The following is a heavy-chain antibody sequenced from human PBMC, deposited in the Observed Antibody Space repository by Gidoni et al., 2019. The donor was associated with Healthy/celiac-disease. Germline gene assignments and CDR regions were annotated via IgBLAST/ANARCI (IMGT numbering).Heavy chain of an antibody. V-gene: IGHV3-21*01. CDR1: GFPLGSYR. CDR2: IRSRRSYI. Sequence: EVLLVESGGGLVKPGGSLRLSCAASGFPLGSYRMNLVRQAQGKGLECVSSIRSRRSYIYYAASVKGRFTISRDNAKNSLYLQMNSLRAEDTAVYYCARPGGASSGWSHPPADLWGRGTLVTVSS. D-gene: IGHD6-19*01. J-gene: IGHJ2*01. CDR3: ARPGGASSGWSHPPADL.